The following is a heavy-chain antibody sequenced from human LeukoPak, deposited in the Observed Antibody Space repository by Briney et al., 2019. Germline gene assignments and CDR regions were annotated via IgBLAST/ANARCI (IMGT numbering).Heavy chain of an antibody. Sequence: SVNVSCKASGGTFSSYAISWVRQAPGQGLEWMGRIIPILGIANYAQKFQGRVTITADKSTSTAYMELSSLRSEDTAVYYCACIAVAGTGSPNWFDPWGQGTLVTVSS. CDR3: ACIAVAGTGSPNWFDP. CDR2: IIPILGIA. V-gene: IGHV1-69*04. D-gene: IGHD6-19*01. CDR1: GGTFSSYA. J-gene: IGHJ5*02.